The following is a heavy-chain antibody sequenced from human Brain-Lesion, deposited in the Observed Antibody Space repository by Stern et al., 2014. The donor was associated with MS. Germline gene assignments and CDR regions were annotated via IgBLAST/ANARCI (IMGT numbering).Heavy chain of an antibody. Sequence: QLVQSGAEVKKPGASVKVSCKTSGYIFTGYYIHWVRQAPGQGLEWMAWINPNTGGTKYAQKFQGRVTMSRDTSISTAYVELSSLTSDDTAVYYCARDQRGITIFGVVTDYYYLGMDVWGQGTTVTGSS. CDR2: INPNTGGT. V-gene: IGHV1-2*02. J-gene: IGHJ6*02. CDR3: ARDQRGITIFGVVTDYYYLGMDV. CDR1: GYIFTGYY. D-gene: IGHD3-3*01.